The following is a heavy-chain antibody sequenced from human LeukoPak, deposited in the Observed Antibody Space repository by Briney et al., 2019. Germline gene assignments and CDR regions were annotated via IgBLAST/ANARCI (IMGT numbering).Heavy chain of an antibody. CDR1: GFSFRNYW. J-gene: IGHJ4*02. D-gene: IGHD5-24*01. Sequence: GGSLRLSCAASGFSFRNYWMHWVRQAPGKGLEWVANIKQDGNEKYYVDSVKGRFTVSRDNAKNSLFLQMNSLRVEDTAVYYCASLVDDYWGQGILVTVSS. CDR3: ASLVDDY. CDR2: IKQDGNEK. V-gene: IGHV3-7*01.